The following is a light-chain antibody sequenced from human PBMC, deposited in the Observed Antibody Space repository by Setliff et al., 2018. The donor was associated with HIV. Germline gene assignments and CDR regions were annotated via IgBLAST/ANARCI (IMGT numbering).Light chain of an antibody. CDR3: SSYTASSTLV. J-gene: IGLJ3*02. CDR2: EVT. Sequence: QSALAQPPSASGSPGQSVTISCTGTSSDVGGYNYVSWYQQHPGKAPKLVTFEVTKRPSGVPDRFSGSKSGNTASLTVSGLQAEDEADYYCSSYTASSTLVFGGGTKVTVL. V-gene: IGLV2-8*01. CDR1: SSDVGGYNY.